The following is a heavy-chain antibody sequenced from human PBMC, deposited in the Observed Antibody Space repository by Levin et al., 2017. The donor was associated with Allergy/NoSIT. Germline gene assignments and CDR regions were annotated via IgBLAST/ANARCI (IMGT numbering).Heavy chain of an antibody. CDR3: ARVGDRYDAFDI. J-gene: IGHJ3*02. Sequence: SCAVTGASISSGGHYWTWIRQHPGKGLEWIGHIYHTGTTSLNPSLESRVAVSVETSENQISLKLSSVTAADTAVYYCARVGDRYDAFDIWGQGTAVSVSS. D-gene: IGHD3-16*01. CDR2: IYHTGTT. CDR1: GASISSGGHY. V-gene: IGHV4-31*11.